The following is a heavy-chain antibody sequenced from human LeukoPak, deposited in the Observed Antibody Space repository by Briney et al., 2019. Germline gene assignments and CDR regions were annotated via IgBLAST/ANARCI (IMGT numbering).Heavy chain of an antibody. Sequence: ASVKVSCKASGYTFTGYYIHWVRQAPGQGLEWMGWINPNSGSTNYAQKFQGRVTMTRDTSIRTAYTELSRLRSDGTAVYYCARGGDYYDSSGYSDDAFDLWGQGTMVTVSS. CDR3: ARGGDYYDSSGYSDDAFDL. V-gene: IGHV1-2*02. CDR2: INPNSGST. CDR1: GYTFTGYY. J-gene: IGHJ3*01. D-gene: IGHD3-22*01.